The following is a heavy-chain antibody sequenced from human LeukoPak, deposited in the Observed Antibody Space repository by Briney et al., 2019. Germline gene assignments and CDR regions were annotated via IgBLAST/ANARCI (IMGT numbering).Heavy chain of an antibody. D-gene: IGHD1-26*01. J-gene: IGHJ4*02. CDR1: GYTFTSYG. CDR3: AREWDLVPDY. CDR2: ISAYNGNT. Sequence: GASVKVSCKASGYTFTSYGITWVRQAPGQGLEWMGRISAYNGNTNSAQKFRGRITMTTDTSTSTAYMELRSLRSDDTAVYYCAREWDLVPDYWGQGTLVTVSS. V-gene: IGHV1-18*01.